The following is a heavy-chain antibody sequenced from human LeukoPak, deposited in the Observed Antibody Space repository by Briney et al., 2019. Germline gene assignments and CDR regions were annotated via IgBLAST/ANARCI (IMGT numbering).Heavy chain of an antibody. CDR2: INSDGTII. CDR3: ARSMYCGGDCYYYFDY. J-gene: IGHJ4*02. D-gene: IGHD2-21*02. Sequence: GGSLRLSCAASGFTFSSYWMHWVRQAPGKGLVWVSRINSDGTIIGYADSVKGRFTISGDNAKNTLYLQMDSLRADDTAVYYCARSMYCGGDCYYYFDYWGQGTLVTVAS. CDR1: GFTFSSYW. V-gene: IGHV3-74*01.